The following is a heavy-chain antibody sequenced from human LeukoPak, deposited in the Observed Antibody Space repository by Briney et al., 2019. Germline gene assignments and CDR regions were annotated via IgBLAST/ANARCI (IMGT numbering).Heavy chain of an antibody. CDR1: GGSISSGDYY. CDR3: ARPDYYDSSIDT. J-gene: IGHJ5*02. V-gene: IGHV4-30-4*01. Sequence: SETLSLTCTVSGGSISSGDYYLSWIRQPPGKGLEWIAYMYYSGSTYYNPSLKSRVTMSADTSKNQLSLKLSSVTAADTAVYYCARPDYYDSSIDTWGQGILVTVSS. D-gene: IGHD3-22*01. CDR2: MYYSGST.